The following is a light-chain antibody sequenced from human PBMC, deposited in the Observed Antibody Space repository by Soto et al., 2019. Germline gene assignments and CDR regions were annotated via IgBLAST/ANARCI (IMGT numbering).Light chain of an antibody. CDR1: SGDIGGYNY. CDR3: SSYTTSNTLL. Sequence: QSALTQPASVSGSPGQSITISCTGTSGDIGGYNYVSWYQQHPGKAPTLLIYDVSDRPSGVSNRFSGSKSAKTASLTISGLRAEDEADYYCSSYTTSNTLLFGGGTQLTVL. J-gene: IGLJ2*01. CDR2: DVS. V-gene: IGLV2-14*01.